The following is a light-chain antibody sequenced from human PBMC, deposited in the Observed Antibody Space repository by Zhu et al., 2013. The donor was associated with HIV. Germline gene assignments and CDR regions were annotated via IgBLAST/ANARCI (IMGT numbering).Light chain of an antibody. CDR3: QQYGSLPT. V-gene: IGKV3-20*01. J-gene: IGKJ1*01. Sequence: EILLTQSPDTLSLSPGERATLSCRASESVSNNYVAWYQQKPGQAPRLLVYDASRRATGIPDRFRGSGSETDFTLTISRLEPEDFAVFFCQQYGSLPTFGPGTRVEVK. CDR2: DAS. CDR1: ESVSNNY.